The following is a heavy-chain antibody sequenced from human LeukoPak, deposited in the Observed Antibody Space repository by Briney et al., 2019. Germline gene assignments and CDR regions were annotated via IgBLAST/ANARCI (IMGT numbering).Heavy chain of an antibody. CDR3: ARGIAVAGSDY. J-gene: IGHJ4*02. D-gene: IGHD6-19*01. Sequence: GGSLRLSCAASGLTFRSYAMTWVRQAPGKGLEWVSSISSSSSYIYYADSVKGRFTISRDNAKNSLYLQMNSLRAEDTAVYYCARGIAVAGSDYWGQGTLVTVSS. CDR1: GLTFRSYA. CDR2: ISSSSSYI. V-gene: IGHV3-21*01.